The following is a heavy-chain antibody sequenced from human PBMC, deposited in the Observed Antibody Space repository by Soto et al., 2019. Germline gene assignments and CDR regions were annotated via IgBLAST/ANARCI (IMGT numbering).Heavy chain of an antibody. CDR3: ARHWWSSGSYLVFDY. J-gene: IGHJ4*02. Sequence: ASETLSLTCTVSGASSGGYYWSWIRQSPGRGLEWIGYVFSSGSTNYSPSLQSRVAISIDTSKRQFFLKLTSVTAADTALYYCARHWWSSGSYLVFDYWGQGTLVTVSS. CDR1: GASSGGYY. D-gene: IGHD6-19*01. V-gene: IGHV4-59*08. CDR2: VFSSGST.